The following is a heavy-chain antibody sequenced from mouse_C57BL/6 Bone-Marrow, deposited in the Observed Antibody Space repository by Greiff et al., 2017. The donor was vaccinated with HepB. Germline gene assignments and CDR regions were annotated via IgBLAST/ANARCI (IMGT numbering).Heavy chain of an antibody. D-gene: IGHD1-1*01. CDR1: GFTFTDYY. CDR3: ARSSTTVVPYFDY. V-gene: IGHV7-3*01. J-gene: IGHJ2*01. Sequence: EVQGVESGGGLVQPGGSLSLSCAASGFTFTDYYMSWVRQPPGKALEWLGFIRNKANGYTTEYSASVKGRFTISRDNSQSILYLQMNALRAEDSATYYCARSSTTVVPYFDYWGQGTTLTVSS. CDR2: IRNKANGYTT.